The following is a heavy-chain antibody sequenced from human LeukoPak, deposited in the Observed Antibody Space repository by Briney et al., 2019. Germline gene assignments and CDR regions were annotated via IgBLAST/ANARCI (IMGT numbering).Heavy chain of an antibody. CDR2: ISSSSSYI. CDR1: GFTFSSYS. V-gene: IGHV3-21*01. J-gene: IGHJ4*02. Sequence: PGGSLRLSCAASGFTFSSYSMNWVRQAPGKGLEGVSSISSSSSYIYYADSVKGRFTISRDNAKNSLYLQMNSLRAEDTAVYYCARDSGIVVVTAISEVDYWGQGTLVTVSS. CDR3: ARDSGIVVVTAISEVDY. D-gene: IGHD2-21*02.